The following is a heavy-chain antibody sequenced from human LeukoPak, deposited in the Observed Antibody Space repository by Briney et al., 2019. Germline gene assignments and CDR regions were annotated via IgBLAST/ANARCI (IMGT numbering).Heavy chain of an antibody. V-gene: IGHV3-7*01. D-gene: IGHD1-26*01. CDR1: GFSFSSYW. CDR3: ARDLGPTPSYYFDY. J-gene: IGHJ4*02. Sequence: GGSLRLSCAASGFSFSSYWMSWVRQAPGKGLEWVANIKQDGSENYYVDSVKGRFTISRDNAKNSLYLQMNSLRAEDTAVYYCARDLGPTPSYYFDYWGQGTLVTVSS. CDR2: IKQDGSEN.